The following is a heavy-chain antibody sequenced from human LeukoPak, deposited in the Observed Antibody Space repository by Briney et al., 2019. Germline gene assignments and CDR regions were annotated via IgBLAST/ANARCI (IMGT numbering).Heavy chain of an antibody. J-gene: IGHJ4*02. CDR1: GYSISSGYY. Sequence: NPSETLSLTCTVSGYSISSGYYWGLIRQSPGKGLEWIGSIYHAGSTFHNPSLKSRVTISVDTSKNQFSLKVNSVTAADTAVYYCARGYNSGWYAYWGQGTLVTVSS. V-gene: IGHV4-38-2*02. CDR3: ARGYNSGWYAY. D-gene: IGHD6-19*01. CDR2: IYHAGST.